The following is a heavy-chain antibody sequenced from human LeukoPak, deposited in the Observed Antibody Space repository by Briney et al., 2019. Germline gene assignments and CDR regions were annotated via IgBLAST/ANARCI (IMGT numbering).Heavy chain of an antibody. D-gene: IGHD6-19*01. CDR3: AKQVSGQWLTPDSG. Sequence: GGSLRLSCAVSGFTFSGFTMIWVRQAPGKGLQWVSAISGPSSHTYYADSVRGRFTISRDNSRNTLYLQMNSLTVEDTAVYYCAKQVSGQWLTPDSGWGQGTLVTVSS. CDR1: GFTFSGFT. CDR2: ISGPSSHT. J-gene: IGHJ4*02. V-gene: IGHV3-23*01.